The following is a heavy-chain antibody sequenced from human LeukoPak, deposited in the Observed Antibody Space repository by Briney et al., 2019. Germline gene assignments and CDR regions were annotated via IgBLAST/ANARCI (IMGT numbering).Heavy chain of an antibody. CDR3: ARGPSLGAIDY. CDR2: INPNSGGT. V-gene: IGHV1-2*02. J-gene: IGHJ4*02. CDR1: GYTFTVYY. Sequence: ASVKVSFTASGYTFTVYYMHWVRQAPGQGLEWMGWINPNSGGTNYAQKFQGRVTMTRDTSISTAYMELSRLRSDDTAVYYCARGPSLGAIDYWGQGTPVTVSS. D-gene: IGHD1-26*01.